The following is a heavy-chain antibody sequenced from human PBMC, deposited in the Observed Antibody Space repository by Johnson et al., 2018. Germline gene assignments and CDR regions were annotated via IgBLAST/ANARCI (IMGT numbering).Heavy chain of an antibody. V-gene: IGHV3-64*01. J-gene: IGHJ3*02. CDR2: ISSKGDTT. CDR3: VTDAFDI. Sequence: EVQLLETGGDLVQPGGSLGLSCAASGFTFSNYAMHWVRQVPGKGLEYLSGISSKGDTTYYASSVRGRFTVSRDNSKNTLYLQMGSLRADDMAVYYCVTDAFDIWGQGTMVTVSS. CDR1: GFTFSNYA.